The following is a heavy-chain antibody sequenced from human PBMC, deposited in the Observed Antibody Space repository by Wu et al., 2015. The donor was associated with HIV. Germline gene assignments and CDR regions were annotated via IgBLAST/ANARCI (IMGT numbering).Heavy chain of an antibody. CDR2: ISTYNGNT. Sequence: QVQLVQSGPEVKKPGSSVKVSCKASGYRFINYGINWVRQAPGQGLECLGWISTYNGNTNYAQKFQGRVTMTTDTSTSTAYMRLSSLTSADTAVYYCATPRRPGFSSAWPTYFDFWGQGTLITVSS. CDR1: GYRFINYG. CDR3: ATPRRPGFSSAWPTYFDF. D-gene: IGHD6-19*01. J-gene: IGHJ4*02. V-gene: IGHV1-18*01.